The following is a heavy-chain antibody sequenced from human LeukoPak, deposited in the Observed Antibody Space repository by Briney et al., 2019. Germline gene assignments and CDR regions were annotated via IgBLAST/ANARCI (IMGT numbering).Heavy chain of an antibody. V-gene: IGHV1-69*13. CDR1: GGTFSSYA. CDR3: ASTWIQLWFLFDY. CDR2: IIPXFGTA. J-gene: IGHJ4*02. D-gene: IGHD5-18*01. Sequence: ASVKVSCKAXGGTFSSYAXXXXXXXPGXXLXXMGGIIPXFGTANYXXXFQGRVTITAXXXXSTAYMELSSLRSEDTAVYYCASTWIQLWFLFDYWGQGTLVTVSS.